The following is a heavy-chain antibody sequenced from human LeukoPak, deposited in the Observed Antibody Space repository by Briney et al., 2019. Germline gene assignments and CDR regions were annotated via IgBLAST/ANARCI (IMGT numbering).Heavy chain of an antibody. J-gene: IGHJ4*02. V-gene: IGHV3-13*01. CDR1: GFTFSSYD. D-gene: IGHD2-15*01. CDR3: ASGAEGWYY. CDR2: IGKSGHT. Sequence: GGSLRLSCAASGFTFSSYDMHWVRQVTGKGLEWVSGIGKSGHTYYAGSVKGRFTISRENAKNSLYLQMNDLRAGDTAVYYCASGAEGWYYWGQGTLVTVSS.